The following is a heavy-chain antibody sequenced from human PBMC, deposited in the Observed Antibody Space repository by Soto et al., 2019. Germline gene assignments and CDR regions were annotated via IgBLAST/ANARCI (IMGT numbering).Heavy chain of an antibody. J-gene: IGHJ4*02. D-gene: IGHD2-8*02. CDR1: GGSITDNY. V-gene: IGHV4-59*08. CDR2: IFYSGPT. CDR3: ASSTASADPDY. Sequence: SETLSLTCTVSGGSITDNYWNWIRQPPGKGLEWIGYIFYSGPTTYNPSLKGRITISIDASKNQFSLNLRSVTAADTATYYCASSTASADPDYWGQGTLVTVSS.